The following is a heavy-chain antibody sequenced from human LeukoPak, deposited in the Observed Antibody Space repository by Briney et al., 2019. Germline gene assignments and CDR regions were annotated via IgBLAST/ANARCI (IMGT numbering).Heavy chain of an antibody. D-gene: IGHD5-12*01. CDR1: GFTLTSYA. J-gene: IGHJ4*02. CDR3: TSGPIVAGEAFDY. CDR2: IIGSVHST. Sequence: GGSLRLSCAASGFTLTSYAMSWVRQAPGKGLEWVSAIIGSVHSTYYADSVKGRFTISRDNSKNTLYLQMNSLRAEDTAVYYCTSGPIVAGEAFDYWGQGTLVTVSS. V-gene: IGHV3-23*01.